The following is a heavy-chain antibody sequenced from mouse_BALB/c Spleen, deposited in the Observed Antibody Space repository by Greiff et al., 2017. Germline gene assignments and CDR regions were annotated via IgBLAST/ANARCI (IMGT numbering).Heavy chain of an antibody. CDR3: SRYYYGSSLYYAMDY. J-gene: IGHJ4*01. CDR1: GYTFTSYW. D-gene: IGHD1-1*01. Sequence: VQLKESGTVLARPGASVKMSCKASGYTFTSYWMHWVKQRPGQGLEWIGAIYPGNSDTSYNQKFKGKAKLTAVTSTSTAYMELSSLTNEDSAVYYCSRYYYGSSLYYAMDYWGQGTSVTVSS. CDR2: IYPGNSDT. V-gene: IGHV1-5*01.